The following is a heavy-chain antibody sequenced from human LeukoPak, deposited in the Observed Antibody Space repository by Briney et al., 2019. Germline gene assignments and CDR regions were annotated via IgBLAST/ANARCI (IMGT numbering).Heavy chain of an antibody. J-gene: IGHJ4*02. V-gene: IGHV3-9*01. CDR2: ISWNSGSI. D-gene: IGHD6-19*01. CDR1: GFTFDDYA. CDR3: VKDSQWLVGRYFDF. Sequence: GGSLRLSCATSGFTFDDYAMHWVRQAPGKGLEWVSGISWNSGSIGYADSVKGRFTISRDNAKNSLFLRMNSLRAEDTALYYCVKDSQWLVGRYFDFWGQGTLVTVSS.